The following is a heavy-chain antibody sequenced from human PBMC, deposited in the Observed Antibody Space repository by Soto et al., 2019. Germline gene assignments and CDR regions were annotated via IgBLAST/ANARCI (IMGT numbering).Heavy chain of an antibody. J-gene: IGHJ4*02. CDR2: ISTYNGNT. Sequence: QVQLVQSGPEVKKSGASVKVSCKASGYGFMNYGISWVPQAPGQGLEWMGWISTYNGNTDYAQKFQDRVTMTADASIITAYMELRNLRSNDTAVYFCARGWDYTDYYGDFWGQGTLVTVSS. V-gene: IGHV1-18*01. D-gene: IGHD4-17*01. CDR1: GYGFMNYG. CDR3: ARGWDYTDYYGDF.